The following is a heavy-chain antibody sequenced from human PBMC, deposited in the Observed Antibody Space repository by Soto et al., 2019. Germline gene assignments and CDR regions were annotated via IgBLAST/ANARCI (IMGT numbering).Heavy chain of an antibody. CDR2: IHPGDSNT. CDR1: GYSFTSYW. CDR3: ATHLEYGRNAYFDY. Sequence: PGDSLKISCKGSGYSFTSYWIGWVRQMPGKGLEWMGTIHPGDSNTRYSPSFEGQVTISADKSISTACLQWSSLKASDTAMYHCATHLEYGRNAYFDYWGQGIPVTVSS. V-gene: IGHV5-51*01. D-gene: IGHD4-17*01. J-gene: IGHJ4*02.